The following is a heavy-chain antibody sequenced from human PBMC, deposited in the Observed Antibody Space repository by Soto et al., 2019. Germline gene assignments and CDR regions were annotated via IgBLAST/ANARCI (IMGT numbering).Heavy chain of an antibody. CDR3: ARSGEWLRRGWVDP. V-gene: IGHV3-33*01. CDR2: IWYDGSNK. CDR1: GFTFSSYG. D-gene: IGHD6-19*01. J-gene: IGHJ5*02. Sequence: QVQLVESGGGVVQPGRSLRLSCAASGFTFSSYGMHWVRQAPGKGLEWVAVIWYDGSNKYYADSVKGRFTISRDNSKNTLYLQMNSLRAEDTAVYYCARSGEWLRRGWVDPWGQGTLVTVSS.